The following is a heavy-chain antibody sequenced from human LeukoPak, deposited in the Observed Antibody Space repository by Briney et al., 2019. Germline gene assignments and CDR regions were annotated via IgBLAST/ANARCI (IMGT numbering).Heavy chain of an antibody. CDR2: IYHSGST. CDR1: GYSISSGYY. Sequence: PLETLSLTCAVSGYSISSGYYWGWIRQPPGKGLEWIGSIYHSGSTYYNPSLKSRVTISVDTSKNQFSLKLSSVTAADTAVYYCARDVLRGIDYWGQGTLVTVSS. CDR3: ARDVLRGIDY. V-gene: IGHV4-38-2*02. D-gene: IGHD3-10*01. J-gene: IGHJ4*02.